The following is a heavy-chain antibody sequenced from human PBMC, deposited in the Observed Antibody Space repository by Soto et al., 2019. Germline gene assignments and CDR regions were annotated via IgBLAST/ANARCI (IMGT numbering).Heavy chain of an antibody. CDR3: ARDLFPVGPKYGIHV. D-gene: IGHD3-3*01. CDR2: ISSDGSDK. V-gene: IGHV3-30*04. CDR1: GFTLSSYA. Sequence: QVHLVESGGGVVQPGKSLRLSCAASGFTLSSYAMHWVRQTPGKGLEWVAVISSDGSDKYYSDSVKGRFTISRDISKDTLFLQMNSLRGEDTALYYCARDLFPVGPKYGIHVLGQGTTVTVSS. J-gene: IGHJ6*02.